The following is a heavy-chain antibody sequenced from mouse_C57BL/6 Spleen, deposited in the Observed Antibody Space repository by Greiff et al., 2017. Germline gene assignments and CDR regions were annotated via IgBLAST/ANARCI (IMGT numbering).Heavy chain of an antibody. CDR1: GYTFTDYE. CDR2: IDPETGGT. J-gene: IGHJ4*01. CDR3: TRETAQAPFYAMDY. Sequence: VQLKESGAELVRPGASVTLSCKASGYTFTDYEMHWVKQTPVHGLEWIGAIDPETGGTAYNQKFKGKAILTADKSSSTAYMELRSLTSEDSAVFYCTRETAQAPFYAMDYWGQGTSVTVSS. V-gene: IGHV1-15*01. D-gene: IGHD3-2*02.